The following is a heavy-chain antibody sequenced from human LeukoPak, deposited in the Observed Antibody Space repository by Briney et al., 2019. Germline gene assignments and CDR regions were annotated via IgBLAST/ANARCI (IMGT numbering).Heavy chain of an antibody. V-gene: IGHV3-30-3*01. J-gene: IGHJ4*02. D-gene: IGHD3-10*02. CDR1: GFTFSSYA. Sequence: GRSLRLSCAASGFTFSSYAIHWVRQAPGKGLEWVAVISYDRSNKYYADSVQGRFTIFRDNSKNTLYLQMNSLRAEDTAMYYCARALCDNNRCSSYFDSWGQGTLVTVSS. CDR3: ARALCDNNRCSSYFDS. CDR2: ISYDRSNK.